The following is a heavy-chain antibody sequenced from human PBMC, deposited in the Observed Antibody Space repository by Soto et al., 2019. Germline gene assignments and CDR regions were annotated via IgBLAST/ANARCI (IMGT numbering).Heavy chain of an antibody. D-gene: IGHD3-10*01. Sequence: PGGSLRLSCAASGFTFSSYAMSWVRQAPGKGLEWVSAISGSGGSTYYADSVKGRFTISRDNSRNTVYLQMNSLRGDDTALYYCVKNSGWFNTWGQGAQVTVSS. CDR3: VKNSGWFNT. V-gene: IGHV3-23*01. J-gene: IGHJ5*02. CDR2: ISGSGGST. CDR1: GFTFSSYA.